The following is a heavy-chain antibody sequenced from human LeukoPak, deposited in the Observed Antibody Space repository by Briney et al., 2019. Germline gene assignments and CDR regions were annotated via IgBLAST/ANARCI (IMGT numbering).Heavy chain of an antibody. CDR1: GFTLSSYS. CDR3: ARGPAAIVYYYYGMDV. Sequence: GGSLRLSCAASGFTLSSYSMNWVRQAPGKGLEWVSYISSSSSTIYYADSVKGRFTISRDNAENSLYLQMNSLRAEDTAVYYCARGPAAIVYYYYGMDVWGQGTTVTVSS. CDR2: ISSSSSTI. V-gene: IGHV3-48*01. J-gene: IGHJ6*02. D-gene: IGHD2-2*01.